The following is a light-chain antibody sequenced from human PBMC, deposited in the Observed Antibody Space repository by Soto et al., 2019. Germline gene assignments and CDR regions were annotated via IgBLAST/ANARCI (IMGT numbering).Light chain of an antibody. V-gene: IGKV1-27*01. Sequence: DIQMTQSPTSLSASVGDRVTITCRASQDIRNFVAWYQQKPRKAPKLLIYAASTLQSGVPSRFSGSGSGTDFTLTINSLQPEDVATYSGQKYSSVPVFGPGTKVEIK. CDR2: AAS. CDR3: QKYSSVPV. J-gene: IGKJ3*01. CDR1: QDIRNF.